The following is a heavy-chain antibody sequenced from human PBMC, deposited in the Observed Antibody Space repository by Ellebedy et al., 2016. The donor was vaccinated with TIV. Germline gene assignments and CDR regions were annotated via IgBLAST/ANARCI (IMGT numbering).Heavy chain of an antibody. J-gene: IGHJ4*02. CDR3: ARIGGYSYGLPFDY. Sequence: FGPTLVKPTETLTLTCTVSGFSLSNARMGVSWIRQPPGKALEWLAHIFSNDEKSYSTSLKSRLTISKDTSKSQVVLTMTNMDPVDTATYYCARIGGYSYGLPFDYWGQGTLVTVSS. CDR2: IFSNDEK. D-gene: IGHD5-18*01. V-gene: IGHV2-26*01. CDR1: GFSLSNARMG.